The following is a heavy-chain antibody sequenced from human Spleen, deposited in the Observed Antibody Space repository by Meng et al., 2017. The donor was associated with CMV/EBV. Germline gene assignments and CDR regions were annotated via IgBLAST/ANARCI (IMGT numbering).Heavy chain of an antibody. CDR3: ARDSHYSMVETPTPTPGAYYYYGMDV. D-gene: IGHD4-23*01. CDR2: ISSYNGNT. V-gene: IGHV1-18*01. CDR1: GGTFSSYA. J-gene: IGHJ6*02. Sequence: ASVKVSCKASGGTFSSYAISWVRQAPGQGLDWMGWISSYNGNTNYAQKLQGRVTMTTDTSTSTAYMELRSLRSDDTAVYYCARDSHYSMVETPTPTPGAYYYYGMDVWGQGTTVTVSS.